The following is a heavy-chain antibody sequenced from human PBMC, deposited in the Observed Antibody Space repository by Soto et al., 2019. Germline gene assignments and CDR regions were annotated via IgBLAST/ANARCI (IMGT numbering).Heavy chain of an antibody. D-gene: IGHD2-15*01. J-gene: IGHJ5*02. CDR2: ISYYGTNE. CDR1: GFTFSTFA. Sequence: GGSLRLSCEASGFTFSTFAMSWVRQAPGKGLEWVAVISYYGTNEYYEDSVKGRFTISRDNSKNTLYLQMNSLRIEETAVYFCAKDLQRYCSGGSCYPGWFDPWGQATLVTVAS. V-gene: IGHV3-30*18. CDR3: AKDLQRYCSGGSCYPGWFDP.